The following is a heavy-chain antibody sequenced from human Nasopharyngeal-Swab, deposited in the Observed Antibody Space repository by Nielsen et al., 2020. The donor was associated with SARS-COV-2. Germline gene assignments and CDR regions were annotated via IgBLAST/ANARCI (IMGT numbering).Heavy chain of an antibody. V-gene: IGHV4-34*01. D-gene: IGHD2-2*01. CDR3: ARFIVVVPAATHWFDP. Sequence: SETLSLTRAVYGGSFSGYYWSWIRQPPGKGLEWIGEINHSGSTNYNPSLKSRVTISVDTSKNQFSLKLSSVTAADTAVYYCARFIVVVPAATHWFDPWGQGTLVTVSS. J-gene: IGHJ5*02. CDR1: GGSFSGYY. CDR2: INHSGST.